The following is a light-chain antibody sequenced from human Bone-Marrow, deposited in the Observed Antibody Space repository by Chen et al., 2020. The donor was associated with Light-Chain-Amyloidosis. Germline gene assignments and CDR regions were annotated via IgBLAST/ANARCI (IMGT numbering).Light chain of an antibody. CDR3: QSADSSGTYEVI. CDR2: RDT. CDR1: DLPTKY. J-gene: IGLJ2*01. Sequence: SYELTQPPSVSVSPGPTARITCSGDDLPTKYAYWYQQKQGQAPVLVIHRDTERPSGISERFSGSSSGPTATLTIRGVQAEDEADYHCQSADSSGTYEVIFGGGTKLTVL. V-gene: IGLV3-25*03.